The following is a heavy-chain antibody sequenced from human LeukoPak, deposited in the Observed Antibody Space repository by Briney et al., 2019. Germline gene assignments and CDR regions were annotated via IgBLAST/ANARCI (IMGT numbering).Heavy chain of an antibody. CDR3: VRGDIPTTVINHAFDL. D-gene: IGHD4-17*01. V-gene: IGHV1-8*01. CDR1: GYPFTSYD. J-gene: IGHJ3*01. CDR2: MNSNSGNT. Sequence: SVTVSCKASGYPFTSYDINWVRQATGQGPEWMGWMNSNSGNTGYAQKFQGRVTMTRDNAMSSAYMQLSSLRSDDTAVYYCVRGDIPTTVINHAFDLWGQGTLVTVSS.